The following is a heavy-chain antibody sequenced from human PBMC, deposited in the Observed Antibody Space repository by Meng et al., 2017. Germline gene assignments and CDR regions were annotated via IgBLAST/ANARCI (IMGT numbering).Heavy chain of an antibody. CDR2: ISSSGSTI. V-gene: IGHV3-48*03. CDR1: GFTFSSYE. D-gene: IGHD3-10*01. CDR3: ASTRITMVRGVNDY. Sequence: GGSLRPSCAASGFTFSSYEMNWVRQAPGKGREWVSYISSSGSTIYYADSVKGRFTISRDNAKNSLYLQMNSLRAEDTAVDYCASTRITMVRGVNDYWGQGTLVTVSS. J-gene: IGHJ4*02.